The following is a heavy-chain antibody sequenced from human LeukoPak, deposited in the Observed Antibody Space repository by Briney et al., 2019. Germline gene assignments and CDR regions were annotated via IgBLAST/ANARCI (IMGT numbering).Heavy chain of an antibody. CDR1: GFTFKNHG. Sequence: PGGSLRLSCVISGFTFKNHGLHWVRQAPGKGLEWVAVASSDEINQYYADSVKGRFIISRDNAKNSLYLQMNSLRAEDTALYYCARDRDSSGYSNDAFDIWGQGTMATVSS. CDR2: ASSDEINQ. CDR3: ARDRDSSGYSNDAFDI. V-gene: IGHV3-30*03. D-gene: IGHD3-22*01. J-gene: IGHJ3*02.